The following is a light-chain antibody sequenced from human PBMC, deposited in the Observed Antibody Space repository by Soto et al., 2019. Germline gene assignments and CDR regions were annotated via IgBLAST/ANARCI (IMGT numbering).Light chain of an antibody. J-gene: IGKJ3*01. CDR3: QQRGDWPPT. Sequence: EIVLTQSPATLSLSPGETATLSCRASQSVTTYLAWYQQKPVQAPRLLIYNSFNRAAGIPARFSGSGSETDFTLTISNLEPEDFAVYYCQQRGDWPPTFGPGTKVDIK. CDR1: QSVTTY. V-gene: IGKV3-11*01. CDR2: NSF.